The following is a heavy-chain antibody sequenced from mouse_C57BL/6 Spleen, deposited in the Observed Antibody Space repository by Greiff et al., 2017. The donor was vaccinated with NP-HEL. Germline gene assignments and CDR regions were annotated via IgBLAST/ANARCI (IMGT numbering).Heavy chain of an antibody. V-gene: IGHV1-22*01. J-gene: IGHJ2*01. Sequence: DVQLQESGPELVKPGASVKMSCKASGYTFTDYNMHWVKQSHGKSLEWIGYINPNNGGTSYNQKFKGKATLTVNKSSSTAYMELRSLTSKDSAVYYCARSGTPYYFDYWGQGTTLTVSS. CDR3: ARSGTPYYFDY. CDR2: INPNNGGT. CDR1: GYTFTDYN. D-gene: IGHD4-1*01.